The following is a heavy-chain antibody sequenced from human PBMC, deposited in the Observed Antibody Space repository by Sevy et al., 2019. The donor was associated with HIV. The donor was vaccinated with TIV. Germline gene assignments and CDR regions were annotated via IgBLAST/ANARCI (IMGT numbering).Heavy chain of an antibody. CDR2: INPNSGGT. CDR3: ARGGGYSSGWWTFDT. V-gene: IGHV1-2*06. CDR1: GYFFTGYY. D-gene: IGHD6-19*01. Sequence: ASVKVSCKASGYFFTGYYLHWVRQTPGQGLEWMGRINPNSGGTNYAQNFQGRVTMTRDTSISTAYMERSRLRSDDTAVYYCARGGGYSSGWWTFDTWGQGNLVTVSS. J-gene: IGHJ4*02.